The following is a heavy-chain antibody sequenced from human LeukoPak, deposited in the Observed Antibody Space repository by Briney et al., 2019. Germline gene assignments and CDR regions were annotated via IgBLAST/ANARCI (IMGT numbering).Heavy chain of an antibody. CDR2: ISAYNGNT. CDR1: GYTFTSYG. J-gene: IGHJ3*02. D-gene: IGHD2-15*01. V-gene: IGHV1-18*01. Sequence: GASVKDSCKASGYTFTSYGISWVRQAPGQGLEWMGWISAYNGNTNYAQKLQGRVTMTTDTSTSTAYMELRSLRSDDTAVYYCAREFRRYCSGGSCYSPLEYAFDIWGQGTTVTVSS. CDR3: AREFRRYCSGGSCYSPLEYAFDI.